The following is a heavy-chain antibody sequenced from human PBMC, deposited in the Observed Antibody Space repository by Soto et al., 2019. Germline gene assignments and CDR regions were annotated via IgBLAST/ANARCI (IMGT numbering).Heavy chain of an antibody. J-gene: IGHJ4*02. CDR2: INHSGGST. V-gene: IGHV1-46*03. CDR3: ARVYCSGGSCYSIDY. CDR1: GFTFTSYF. Sequence: GASVKVSCKASGFTFTSYFMHWVRQAPGQGLEWKGIINHSGGSTNYAQKFQGRVTMTRDTSTSTVYMELSSLRSEDTAVYYCARVYCSGGSCYSIDYWGQGTLVTVSS. D-gene: IGHD2-15*01.